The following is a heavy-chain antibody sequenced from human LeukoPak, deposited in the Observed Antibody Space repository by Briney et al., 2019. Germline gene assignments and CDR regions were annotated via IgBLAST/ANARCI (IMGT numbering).Heavy chain of an antibody. Sequence: SETLSLTCTVSGGSISSYYWSWIRQPAGKGLEWIGRIYTSGSTNYNPSLKSRVTMSVDTSKNQFSLKLSSVTAADTAVYYCARVSGDYGDYQGGYNYMDVWGKGTTVTVSS. D-gene: IGHD4-17*01. V-gene: IGHV4-4*07. CDR1: GGSISSYY. J-gene: IGHJ6*03. CDR2: IYTSGST. CDR3: ARVSGDYGDYQGGYNYMDV.